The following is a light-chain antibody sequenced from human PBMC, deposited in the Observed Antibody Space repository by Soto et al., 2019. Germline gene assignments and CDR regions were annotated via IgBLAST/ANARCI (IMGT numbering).Light chain of an antibody. V-gene: IGKV1-5*01. CDR3: QQYNNYATWT. J-gene: IGKJ1*01. CDR1: QSVSGW. Sequence: DIQMTQSPSTLSASFGDTVTVTCRASQSVSGWLAWYQQKPGEAPKLLIYAASTLQSGVPSRFSGSGSGTDFTLTISSLQPDDFATYYCQQYNNYATWTFGQGTKVDIK. CDR2: AAS.